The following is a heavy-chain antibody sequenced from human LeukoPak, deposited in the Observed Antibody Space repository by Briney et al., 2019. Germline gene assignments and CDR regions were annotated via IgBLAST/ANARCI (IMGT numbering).Heavy chain of an antibody. Sequence: SETLSLTCTVSGGSISSGSYYWSWIRKPAGKGLEWIGRIYTSGSTNYNPSLKSRVTISVDTSKNQFSLKLSSVTAADTAVYYCARGHGDYPDYWGQGTLVTVSS. CDR3: ARGHGDYPDY. J-gene: IGHJ4*02. D-gene: IGHD4-17*01. CDR1: GGSISSGSYY. V-gene: IGHV4-61*02. CDR2: IYTSGST.